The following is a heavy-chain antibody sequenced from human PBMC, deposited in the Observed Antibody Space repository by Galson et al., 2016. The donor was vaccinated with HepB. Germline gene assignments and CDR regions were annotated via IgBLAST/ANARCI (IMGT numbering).Heavy chain of an antibody. CDR2: IFPGDSDT. J-gene: IGHJ4*02. CDR3: ARPPYYDFWSGFGR. D-gene: IGHD3-3*01. Sequence: QSGAEVKKPGESLKISCEVSGYSFTHYWIAWVRQMPGKGLEWMGIIFPGDSDTKYSPSFGGLVTISVDRSINTAYLQWSSLRASDTAIYYCARPPYYDFWSGFGRWGQGTLVTVSS. CDR1: GYSFTHYW. V-gene: IGHV5-51*01.